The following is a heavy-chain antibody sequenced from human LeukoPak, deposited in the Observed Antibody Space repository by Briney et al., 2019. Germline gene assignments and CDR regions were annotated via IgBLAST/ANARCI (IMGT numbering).Heavy chain of an antibody. D-gene: IGHD5-24*01. J-gene: IGHJ4*02. CDR3: VRERFGAIVEN. V-gene: IGHV3-53*01. CDR2: VYGGGNT. Sequence: PVGSLRLSCAASGFTVANDRMSWVRQAPGKGLEWVSTVYGGGNTAYADSVKGRFTISRDTSKNTLLLQMNSLRAEDTALYFCVRERFGAIVENWGQGALVIVSS. CDR1: GFTVANDR.